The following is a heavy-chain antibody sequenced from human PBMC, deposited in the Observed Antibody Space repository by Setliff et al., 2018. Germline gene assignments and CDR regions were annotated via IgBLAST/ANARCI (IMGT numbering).Heavy chain of an antibody. CDR3: ARERYFWSGYHN. D-gene: IGHD3-3*01. CDR2: IYSGGST. J-gene: IGHJ4*02. Sequence: LRLSCAASGFTFSSYWMSWVRQAPGKGLEWVSVIYSGGSTYYADSVKGRFTISRDNSKNTLYLQMNSLRAEDTAVYYCARERYFWSGYHNWGQGTLVTVSS. CDR1: GFTFSSYW. V-gene: IGHV3-66*01.